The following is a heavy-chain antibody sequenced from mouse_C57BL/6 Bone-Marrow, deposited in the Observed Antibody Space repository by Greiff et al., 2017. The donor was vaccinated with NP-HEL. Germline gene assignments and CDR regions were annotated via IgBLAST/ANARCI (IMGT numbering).Heavy chain of an antibody. CDR2: INPGSGGT. J-gene: IGHJ3*01. Sequence: VQLQQSGAELVRPGTSVKVSCKASGYAFTNYLIEWVKQRPGQGLEWIGVINPGSGGTNYNEKFKGKATLTADKSSSTAYMQLSSLTTEDSEVYVCEREDYSNFPWFAYWGQGTLVTVSA. V-gene: IGHV1-54*01. CDR3: EREDYSNFPWFAY. D-gene: IGHD2-5*01. CDR1: GYAFTNYL.